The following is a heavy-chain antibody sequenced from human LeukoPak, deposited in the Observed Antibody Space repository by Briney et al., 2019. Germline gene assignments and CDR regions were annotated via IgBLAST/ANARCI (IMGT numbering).Heavy chain of an antibody. Sequence: GGSLRLSCAASGFTFSSYWMTWVRQAPGKGLEWVDNIKLDVSETYYVDSVRGRFTISRDNTKNSLYLQMDSLRAEDTAVYYCARKGNAFDFWGQGTMVTVSS. CDR3: ARKGNAFDF. V-gene: IGHV3-7*01. CDR1: GFTFSSYW. CDR2: IKLDVSET. J-gene: IGHJ3*01. D-gene: IGHD3-10*01.